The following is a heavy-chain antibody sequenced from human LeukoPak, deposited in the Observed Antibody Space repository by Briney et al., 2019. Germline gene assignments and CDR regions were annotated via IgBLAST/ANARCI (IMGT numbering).Heavy chain of an antibody. CDR3: ARHPGTTSSSWSPFDC. Sequence: SETLSLTCTVSGGSISSYYWSWIRQPPGKGLEWIGYIYYSGSTNYNPSLKSRVTISVDTSKNQFSLKLSSVTAADAAVYYCARHPGTTSSSWSPFDCWGQGILVTVSS. CDR2: IYYSGST. D-gene: IGHD6-13*01. V-gene: IGHV4-59*08. CDR1: GGSISSYY. J-gene: IGHJ4*02.